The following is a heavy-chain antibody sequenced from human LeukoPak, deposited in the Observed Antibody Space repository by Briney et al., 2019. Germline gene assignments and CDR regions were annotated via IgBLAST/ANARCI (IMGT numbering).Heavy chain of an antibody. Sequence: GGSLRLSCAASGFTFSSYAMSWVRQAPGRGLQWVSGISSSGGSTYYADSVKGRFTISRDNSKNTLYLQMNSLRAEDTAVYYCAKDYYDTSGYYYGNAFDIWGQGTMVTVSP. CDR2: ISSSGGST. V-gene: IGHV3-23*01. J-gene: IGHJ3*02. D-gene: IGHD3-22*01. CDR3: AKDYYDTSGYYYGNAFDI. CDR1: GFTFSSYA.